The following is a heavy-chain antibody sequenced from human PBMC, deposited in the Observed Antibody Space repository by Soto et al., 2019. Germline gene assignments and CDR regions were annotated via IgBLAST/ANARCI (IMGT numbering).Heavy chain of an antibody. V-gene: IGHV3-30*18. CDR2: ISYDGSNK. J-gene: IGHJ4*02. D-gene: IGHD2-15*01. CDR1: GVTFSSYG. Sequence: QVQLVESGGGVFQPGRSLRLSCAASGVTFSSYGMHWVRQAPGKGLEWVGVISYDGSNKYYADSVKGRFTISRDNSKNTLYLQMNSLRAEDTAVYYCAKDRYCSGGSRYGRFDYWGQGTLVTVSS. CDR3: AKDRYCSGGSRYGRFDY.